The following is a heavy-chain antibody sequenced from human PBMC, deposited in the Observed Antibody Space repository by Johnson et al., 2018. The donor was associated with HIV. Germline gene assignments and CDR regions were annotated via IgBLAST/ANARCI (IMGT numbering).Heavy chain of an antibody. V-gene: IGHV3-23*04. D-gene: IGHD4-23*01. J-gene: IGHJ3*02. CDR1: GFTFSSYA. CDR3: ARDQGTPIIGGVAFDI. CDR2: ISGSGGST. Sequence: MLLVESGGGVVQPGRSLRLSCAASGFTFSSYAMSWVRQAPGKGLEWVSAISGSGGSTYYADSVTGRFTISRDNFKNTLYLQMNSLRAEDTAVYYCARDQGTPIIGGVAFDIWGQGTMVTVSS.